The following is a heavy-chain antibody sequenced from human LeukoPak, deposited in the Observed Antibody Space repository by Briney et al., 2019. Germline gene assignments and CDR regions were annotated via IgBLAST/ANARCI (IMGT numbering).Heavy chain of an antibody. J-gene: IGHJ4*02. V-gene: IGHV1-69*05. D-gene: IGHD1/OR15-1a*01. CDR2: IIPIFGTA. CDR3: AREKGTTHTFDY. CDR1: GGTFSSYA. Sequence: ASGKVSCKASGGTFSSYAISWVRQAPGQGLEWMGGIIPIFGTANYAQKFQGRVTNTTDESTSTAYMELSSLRSEDTAVYYCAREKGTTHTFDYWGQGTLVTVSS.